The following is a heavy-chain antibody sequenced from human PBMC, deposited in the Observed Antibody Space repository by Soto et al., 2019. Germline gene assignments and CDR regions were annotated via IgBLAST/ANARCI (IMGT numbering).Heavy chain of an antibody. V-gene: IGHV1-2*02. Sequence: ASVKVSCKASGYTFTSYGISWVRQAPGQGLEWMGWINPNSGGTNYAQKFQGRVTMTRDTSISTAYMELSRLRSDDTAVYYCARDLSIAARREGSFDYWGQGTLVTVSS. D-gene: IGHD6-6*01. J-gene: IGHJ4*02. CDR3: ARDLSIAARREGSFDY. CDR2: INPNSGGT. CDR1: GYTFTSYG.